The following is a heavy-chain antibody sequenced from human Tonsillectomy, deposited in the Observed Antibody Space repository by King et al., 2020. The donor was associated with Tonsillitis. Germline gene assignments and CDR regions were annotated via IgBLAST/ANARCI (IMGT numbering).Heavy chain of an antibody. V-gene: IGHV3-9*01. D-gene: IGHD2-8*02. CDR2: ISWNSGSI. J-gene: IGHJ4*02. CDR3: AKRAGGTGYFDY. CDR1: GFTFDDYA. Sequence: VKLVESGGGLVQPGRSLRLSCAASGFTFDDYAMHWVRQAPGKGLEWVSGISWNSGSIGYADSVKGRFTISRDNAKNSLYLQMNSLRAEDTALYYCAKRAGGTGYFDYWGQGTLVTVSS.